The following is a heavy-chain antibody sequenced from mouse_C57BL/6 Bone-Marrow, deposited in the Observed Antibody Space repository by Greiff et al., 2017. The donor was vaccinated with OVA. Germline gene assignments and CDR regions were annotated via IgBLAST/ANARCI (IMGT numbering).Heavy chain of an antibody. CDR1: GYTFTSYW. CDR2: IYPGSGST. J-gene: IGHJ2*01. CDR3: ACYGSSTWDYFDY. Sequence: VQLQQPGAELVKPGASVKMSCKASGYTFTSYWITWVKQRPGQGLEWIGDIYPGSGSTNYNEKFKSKATLTVDTSSSTAYMQLSSLTSEDSAVYYCACYGSSTWDYFDYWGQGTTLTVSS. D-gene: IGHD1-1*01. V-gene: IGHV1-55*01.